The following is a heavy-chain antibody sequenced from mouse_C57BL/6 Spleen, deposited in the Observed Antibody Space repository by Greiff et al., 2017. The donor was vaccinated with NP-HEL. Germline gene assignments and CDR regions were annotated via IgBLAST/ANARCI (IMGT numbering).Heavy chain of an antibody. CDR1: GYTFTSYW. D-gene: IGHD1-1*01. V-gene: IGHV1-69*01. CDR3: ARPLLRGDYAMDD. Sequence: QVQLKQPGAELVMPGASVKLSCKASGYTFTSYWMHWVKQRPGQGLEWIGEIDPSDSYTNYNQKFKGKSTLTVGKSSSTAYMQLSSLTSEDSAVYYCARPLLRGDYAMDDWGQGTSVTVSS. CDR2: IDPSDSYT. J-gene: IGHJ4*01.